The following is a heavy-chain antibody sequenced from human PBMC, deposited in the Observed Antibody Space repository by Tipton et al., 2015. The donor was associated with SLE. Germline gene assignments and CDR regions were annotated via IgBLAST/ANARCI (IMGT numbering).Heavy chain of an antibody. V-gene: IGHV3-30-3*01. CDR2: ISYDGSNK. D-gene: IGHD2-21*01. Sequence: RSLRLSCAASGFTFSSYAMHWVRQAPGKGLEWVAVISYDGSNKYYADSVKGRFTISRDNSKNTLYLQMNSLRAEDTAVYYCLVGIHFGYWGQGTLVTVSS. CDR3: LVGIHFGY. CDR1: GFTFSSYA. J-gene: IGHJ4*02.